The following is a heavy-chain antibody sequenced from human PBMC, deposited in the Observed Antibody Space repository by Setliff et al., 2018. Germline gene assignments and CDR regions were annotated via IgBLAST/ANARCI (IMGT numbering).Heavy chain of an antibody. V-gene: IGHV4-34*01. J-gene: IGHJ6*04. CDR2: IYHSGIT. CDR3: ATGAYLDV. D-gene: IGHD2-21*01. Sequence: SSETLSLTCAVYGESFSDSYWSWVRQPPGKGLEWIGDIYHSGITNYNPSLKSRVTMSVDTSKNQFSLKLTSVTAADTAVYYCATGAYLDVWGKGTAVTVSS. CDR1: GESFSDSY.